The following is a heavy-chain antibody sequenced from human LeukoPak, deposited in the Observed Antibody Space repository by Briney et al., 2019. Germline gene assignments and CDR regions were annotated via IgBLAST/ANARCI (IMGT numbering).Heavy chain of an antibody. D-gene: IGHD4-23*01. V-gene: IGHV1-46*01. CDR1: GYTFTSYY. CDR3: ARDPGGGADDAFDI. Sequence: ASVKVSCKASGYTFTSYYMHWVRQAPGQGLEWMGIINPSGGSTSYAQKFQGRVTMTRDTSTSTVYMELSRLRSDDTAVYHCARDPGGGADDAFDIWGQGTMVTVSS. CDR2: INPSGGST. J-gene: IGHJ3*02.